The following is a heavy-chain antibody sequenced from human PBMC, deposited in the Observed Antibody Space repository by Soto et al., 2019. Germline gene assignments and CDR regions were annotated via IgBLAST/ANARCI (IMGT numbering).Heavy chain of an antibody. Sequence: SETLSLTCTVSGGSISSYYWSWIRQPPGKGLEWIGYIYYSGSTNYNPSLKSRVTISVDTSKNQFSLKLSSVTAADTAVYYCARVIAATKWFDPWGQGTLVTVSS. V-gene: IGHV4-59*01. CDR2: IYYSGST. D-gene: IGHD2-15*01. CDR1: GGSISSYY. J-gene: IGHJ5*02. CDR3: ARVIAATKWFDP.